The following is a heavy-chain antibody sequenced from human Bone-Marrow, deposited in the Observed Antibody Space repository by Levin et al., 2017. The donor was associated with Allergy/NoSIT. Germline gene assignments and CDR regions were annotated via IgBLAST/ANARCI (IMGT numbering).Heavy chain of an antibody. Sequence: LSLTCAASGFIFSGSVIHWVRQASGKGLEWVGRIRSKANNYATVYAASVNGRFTISRDDSKNTAYLQMSSLETEDTAVYYCTRHVPGYCTTTSCPGLDYRGQGTLVTVSS. D-gene: IGHD2-2*03. V-gene: IGHV3-73*01. J-gene: IGHJ4*02. CDR2: IRSKANNYAT. CDR3: TRHVPGYCTTTSCPGLDY. CDR1: GFIFSGSV.